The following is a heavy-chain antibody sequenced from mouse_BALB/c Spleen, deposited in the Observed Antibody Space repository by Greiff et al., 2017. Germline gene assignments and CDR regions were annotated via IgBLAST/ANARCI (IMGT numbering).Heavy chain of an antibody. J-gene: IGHJ3*01. Sequence: VQLQQSGAELVKPGASVKLSCTASGFNIKDTYMHWVKQRPEQGLEWIGRIDPANGNTKYDPKFQGKATITADTSSNTAYLQLSSLTSEDTAVYYCAREDGYDPWLAYWGQGTLVTVSA. V-gene: IGHV14-3*02. D-gene: IGHD2-2*01. CDR1: GFNIKDTY. CDR3: AREDGYDPWLAY. CDR2: IDPANGNT.